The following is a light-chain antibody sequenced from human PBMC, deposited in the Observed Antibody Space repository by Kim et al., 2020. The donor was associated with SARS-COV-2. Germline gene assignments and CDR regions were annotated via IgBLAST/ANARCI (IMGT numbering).Light chain of an antibody. CDR1: SRSIASNY. J-gene: IGLJ3*02. V-gene: IGLV6-57*03. CDR3: QSYDSSNWV. CDR2: EDN. Sequence: GKTVTISCTRSSRSIASNYVQWYQQRPGSAPTTVIYEDNQRPSGVPDLFSGSIDSSSNSASLTISGLKTEDEADYYCQSYDSSNWVFGGGTQLTVL.